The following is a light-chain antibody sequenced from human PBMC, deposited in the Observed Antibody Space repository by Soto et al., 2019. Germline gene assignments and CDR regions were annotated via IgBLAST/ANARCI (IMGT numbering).Light chain of an antibody. Sequence: EIVLTQSPGTLSFSPGERATLSCRASQSVSSSYLAWYQQKPGQAPRLLIYGASSRATGIPDRFSGSGSGTDFTLTISRLEPEDFAVYFCQQYHNWPPITFGQGTRLEIK. CDR2: GAS. V-gene: IGKV3-20*01. CDR1: QSVSSSY. CDR3: QQYHNWPPIT. J-gene: IGKJ5*01.